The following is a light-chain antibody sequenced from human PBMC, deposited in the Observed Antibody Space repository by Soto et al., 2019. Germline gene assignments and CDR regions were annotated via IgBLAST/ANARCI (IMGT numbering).Light chain of an antibody. CDR3: HQYASSFGT. CDR2: GAS. CDR1: QFVSSTY. V-gene: IGKV3-20*01. Sequence: EVVLTQSPGTLSLSPGARATLSCRASQFVSSTYLAWYQQRPGQAPRLLIYGASSRATGIPDRFSGSGSGTNFALTISRLEPEDFALYYCHQYASSFGTFGQGTKVDIK. J-gene: IGKJ1*01.